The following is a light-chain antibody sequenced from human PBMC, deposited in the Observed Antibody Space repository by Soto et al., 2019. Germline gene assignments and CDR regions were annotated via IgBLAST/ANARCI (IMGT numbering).Light chain of an antibody. CDR3: QSYDNSLSGYVV. CDR2: GNN. CDR1: SSNIGAGYD. V-gene: IGLV1-40*01. Sequence: QSVLTQPPSVSGAPGQRVTISCTGSSSNIGAGYDVHWYQHLPGTAPKLLIFGNNNRPSGVPDRFSGSKSGTSASLAITGLRAEDEADYYCQSYDNSLSGYVVIGGGTKVTVL. J-gene: IGLJ2*01.